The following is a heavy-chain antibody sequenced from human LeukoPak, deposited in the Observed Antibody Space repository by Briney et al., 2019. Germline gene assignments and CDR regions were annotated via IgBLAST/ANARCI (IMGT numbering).Heavy chain of an antibody. CDR1: GGTFSSYA. CDR2: IIPILGIA. CDR3: ARSSNFFGVVIMYYFDY. V-gene: IGHV1-69*04. Sequence: ASVKVSCKASGGTFSSYAISWVRQAPGQGLEWMGRIIPILGIANYAQKFQGRVTITADKSTSTAYMELSSVRSEDTAVYYCARSSNFFGVVIMYYFDYWGQGTLVTVSS. J-gene: IGHJ4*02. D-gene: IGHD3-3*01.